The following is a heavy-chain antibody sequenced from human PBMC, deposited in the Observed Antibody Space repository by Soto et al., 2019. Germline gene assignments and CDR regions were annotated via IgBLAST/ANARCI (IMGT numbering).Heavy chain of an antibody. V-gene: IGHV4-59*01. CDR1: GGSISTYY. J-gene: IGHJ4*02. Sequence: SETLSLTCTVSGGSISTYYWSWIRQPPGKGLEWIGYIYYSGSTNYNPSLRSRVTISTDTSKYQFSLKLRSVTAADTAVFYCVRGPRHDILTGYSYYFDYWGQGTLVTVS. CDR2: IYYSGST. D-gene: IGHD3-9*01. CDR3: VRGPRHDILTGYSYYFDY.